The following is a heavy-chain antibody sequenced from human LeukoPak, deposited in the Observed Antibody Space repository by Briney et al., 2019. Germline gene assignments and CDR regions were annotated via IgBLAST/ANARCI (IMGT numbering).Heavy chain of an antibody. V-gene: IGHV3-23*01. J-gene: IGHJ4*02. D-gene: IGHD4-17*01. CDR1: GFTFSSFP. Sequence: GGSLRLSCAASGFTFSSFPMSWVRRAPEKGLGWVSAISGTGYTTSYADSVKGRFTISRDNSKNTLYLQMNSLRAEDTALYYCAKHDYGDYRDFDHWGQGTLVTVSS. CDR2: ISGTGYTT. CDR3: AKHDYGDYRDFDH.